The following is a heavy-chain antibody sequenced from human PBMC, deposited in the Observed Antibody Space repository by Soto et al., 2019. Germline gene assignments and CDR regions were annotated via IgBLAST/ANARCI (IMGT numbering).Heavy chain of an antibody. CDR3: ARLINYYDREDYGMDV. D-gene: IGHD3-22*01. CDR1: GYTFTSYG. Sequence: QVQLVQSGAEVKKPGASVKVSCKASGYTFTSYGISWVRQAPGQGLEWMGWISAYNGNTNYAQKLQGRVTMTTDTSTSTAYMELRSLSSDDTDVYYCARLINYYDREDYGMDVWGQGTTVTVSS. V-gene: IGHV1-18*01. J-gene: IGHJ6*02. CDR2: ISAYNGNT.